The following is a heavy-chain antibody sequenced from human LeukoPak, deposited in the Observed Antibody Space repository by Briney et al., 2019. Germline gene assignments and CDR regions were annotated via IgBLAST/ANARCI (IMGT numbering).Heavy chain of an antibody. D-gene: IGHD3-22*01. CDR1: GYTFTSYD. J-gene: IGHJ3*02. CDR3: ARVYDSSWGDAFDI. CDR2: MNPNSGNT. V-gene: IGHV1-8*01. Sequence: ASVKVSCKASGYTFTSYDINWVRQATGQGLEWMGWMNPNSGNTGYARKFQGRVTMTRNTSISTAYMELSSLRSEDTAVYYCARVYDSSWGDAFDIWGQGTMVTVSS.